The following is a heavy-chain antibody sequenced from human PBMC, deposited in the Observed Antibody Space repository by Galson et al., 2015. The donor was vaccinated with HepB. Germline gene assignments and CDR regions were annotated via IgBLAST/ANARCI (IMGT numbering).Heavy chain of an antibody. CDR1: GFTFSSYS. V-gene: IGHV3-21*01. J-gene: IGHJ4*02. CDR2: ISSSSSYI. CDR3: ARDQTGPWVRGVTYYFDY. D-gene: IGHD3-10*01. Sequence: SLRLSCAASGFTFSSYSMNWVRQAPGKGLEWVSSISSSSSYIYYADSVKGRFTISRDNAKNSLYLQMNSLRAEDTAVYYCARDQTGPWVRGVTYYFDYWGQGTLVTVSS.